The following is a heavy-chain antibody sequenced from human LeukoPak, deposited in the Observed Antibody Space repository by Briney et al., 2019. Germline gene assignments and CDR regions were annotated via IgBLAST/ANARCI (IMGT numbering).Heavy chain of an antibody. CDR2: IYYSGST. Sequence: SETLSLTCTVSGGSISSYYWSWIRQPPGKGLEWIGYIYYSGSTNYNPSLKSRVTISVDTSKNQFSLKLSSVTAADTAVYYCVRGPDVLDYWGQGTLVTVSS. V-gene: IGHV4-59*01. J-gene: IGHJ4*02. D-gene: IGHD2-8*01. CDR3: VRGPDVLDY. CDR1: GGSISSYY.